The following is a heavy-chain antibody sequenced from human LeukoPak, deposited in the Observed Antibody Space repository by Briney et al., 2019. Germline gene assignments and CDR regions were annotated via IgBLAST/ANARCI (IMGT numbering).Heavy chain of an antibody. V-gene: IGHV3-23*01. CDR3: ARTPGGGPFDY. D-gene: IGHD1-14*01. CDR1: GFTFSSYA. Sequence: GWSLRLSCAASGFTFSSYAMSWLRQAPGKGLEWVSAISGSGGSTYYADSVKGRFTISRDNSKNTLYLQMNSLRAEDTAVYYCARTPGGGPFDYWGQGTLVTVSS. J-gene: IGHJ4*02. CDR2: ISGSGGST.